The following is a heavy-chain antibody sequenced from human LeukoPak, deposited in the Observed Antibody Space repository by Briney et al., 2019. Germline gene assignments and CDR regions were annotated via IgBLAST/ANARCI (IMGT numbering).Heavy chain of an antibody. CDR1: GGSISSYY. J-gene: IGHJ4*02. CDR2: IYFSGNT. Sequence: PSETLSLTCTVSGGSISSYYWSWIRQPPGKGLEWIGYIYFSGNTYYNPSLKSRVTISVDTSKNQFSLQLSSVTAADTAVYYCARAAGYNYEGYFDFWGQGTLVTVSS. V-gene: IGHV4-59*01. CDR3: ARAAGYNYEGYFDF. D-gene: IGHD5-24*01.